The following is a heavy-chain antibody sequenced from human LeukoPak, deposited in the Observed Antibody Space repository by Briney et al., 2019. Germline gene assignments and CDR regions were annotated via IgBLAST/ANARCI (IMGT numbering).Heavy chain of an antibody. D-gene: IGHD6-13*01. CDR3: ARESALAAAGPRGDYYYYMDV. Sequence: GGSLRLSCAASGFTFCSYSMNWVRQAPGKGLEWVSSISSSSSYIYYADSVKGRFTISRDNAKNSLYLQMNSLRAEDTAVYYCARESALAAAGPRGDYYYYMDVWGKGTTVTVSS. CDR2: ISSSSSYI. CDR1: GFTFCSYS. J-gene: IGHJ6*03. V-gene: IGHV3-21*01.